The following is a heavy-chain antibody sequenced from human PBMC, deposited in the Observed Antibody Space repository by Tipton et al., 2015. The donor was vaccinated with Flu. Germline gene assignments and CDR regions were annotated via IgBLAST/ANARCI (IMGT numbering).Heavy chain of an antibody. CDR2: IKRKTDGGTT. J-gene: IGHJ4*02. Sequence: QLVQSGGGLVKPGGSLRLSCAAPGFTFSNAWMSWVRQAPGKGREWVGRIKRKTDGGTTDYAAPVEDRFTISRDDSKNTLYLQMNSLKTEDTAVYYCTTSYFDSSGFRGWGQGTLVTGSS. CDR1: GFTFSNAW. D-gene: IGHD3-22*01. CDR3: TTSYFDSSGFRG. V-gene: IGHV3-15*05.